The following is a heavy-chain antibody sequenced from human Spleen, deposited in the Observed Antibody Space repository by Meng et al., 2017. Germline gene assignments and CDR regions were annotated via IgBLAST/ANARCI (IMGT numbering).Heavy chain of an antibody. CDR1: GFTFSSYN. V-gene: IGHV3-74*03. Sequence: GESLKISCAASGFTFSSYNMHWVRQTPGEGLVWVSRINTDASSTTYADSVKGRFTISRDNAKNSLYLQMNSLRAEDTAVYYCAREYDYGDHWGYWGQGTLVTVSS. D-gene: IGHD4-17*01. CDR2: INTDASST. J-gene: IGHJ4*02. CDR3: AREYDYGDHWGY.